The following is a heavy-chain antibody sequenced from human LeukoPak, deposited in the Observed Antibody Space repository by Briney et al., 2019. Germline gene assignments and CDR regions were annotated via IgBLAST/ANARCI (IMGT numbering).Heavy chain of an antibody. CDR1: GGSISSYY. CDR2: IYYTGNT. V-gene: IGHV4-59*01. Sequence: NASETLSLTCTVSGGSISSYYWSWIRQPPGKGLEWIGYIYYTGNTNYNPSLKSRVTISLDTSKNQFSLKLSSVTAADTAIYYCARVYYIDSNWFDPWGQGTLVTVSS. J-gene: IGHJ5*02. CDR3: ARVYYIDSNWFDP. D-gene: IGHD1-26*01.